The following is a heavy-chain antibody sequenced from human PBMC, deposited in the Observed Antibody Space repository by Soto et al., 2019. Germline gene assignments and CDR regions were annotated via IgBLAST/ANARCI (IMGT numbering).Heavy chain of an antibody. V-gene: IGHV3-30*18. J-gene: IGHJ3*02. CDR3: ANGQSRVVVVAATPGVDAFDI. Sequence: SGGSLRLSCAASGFTFSSYGMHWVRQAPGKGLEWVAVISYDGSNKYYADSVKGRFTITRDNSKNTLYLQMNSLRAEDTAVYYCANGQSRVVVVAATPGVDAFDIWGQGTMVTVSS. D-gene: IGHD2-15*01. CDR2: ISYDGSNK. CDR1: GFTFSSYG.